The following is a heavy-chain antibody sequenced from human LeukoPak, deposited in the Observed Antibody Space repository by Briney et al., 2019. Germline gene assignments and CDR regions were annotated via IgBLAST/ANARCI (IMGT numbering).Heavy chain of an antibody. CDR2: IKQDGSEK. V-gene: IGHV3-7*01. Sequence: GGSLRLSCGASGFTFSNYRMSWVRQAPGKGLEWVANIKQDGSEKYYVDSVKGRFTISRDNAKDSLFLQMNSLRAEDTAVYYCAREVSPRESIAAAGGIDYWGRGTLVTVSS. CDR1: GFTFSNYR. CDR3: AREVSPRESIAAAGGIDY. D-gene: IGHD6-13*01. J-gene: IGHJ4*02.